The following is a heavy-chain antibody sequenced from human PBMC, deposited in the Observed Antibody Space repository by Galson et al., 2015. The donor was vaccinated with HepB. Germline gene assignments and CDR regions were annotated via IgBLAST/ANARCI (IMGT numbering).Heavy chain of an antibody. D-gene: IGHD3-16*02. CDR3: ARDPPGLGELSLKYYFDY. V-gene: IGHV1-46*04. CDR2: INPSGGST. CDR1: GYTFTSYY. J-gene: IGHJ4*02. Sequence: SVKVSCKASGYTFTSYYMHWVRQAPGQGLEWMGIINPSGGSTSYAQKLQGRVTMTRDTSTSTVYMELSSLRSEDTAVYYCARDPPGLGELSLKYYFDYWGQGTLVTVSS.